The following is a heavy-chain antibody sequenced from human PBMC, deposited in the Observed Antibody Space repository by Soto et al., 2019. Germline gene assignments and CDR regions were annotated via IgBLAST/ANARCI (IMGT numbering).Heavy chain of an antibody. CDR3: ARRGSGSYYDY. CDR2: ISGSGGRT. D-gene: IGHD1-26*01. CDR1: GFTFSSYA. J-gene: IGHJ4*02. Sequence: EVQLLESGGGLVQPGGSLRLSCAASGFTFSSYAMRWVRQAPVKGLEWVSAISGSGGRTYYADSVKGRFTISRDNSKNTLYLQRNGLRAEDTAVYYCARRGSGSYYDYWGQGTLVTVSS. V-gene: IGHV3-23*01.